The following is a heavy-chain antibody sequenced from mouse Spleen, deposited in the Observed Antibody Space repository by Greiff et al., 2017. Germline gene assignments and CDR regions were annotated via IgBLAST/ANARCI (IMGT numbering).Heavy chain of an antibody. J-gene: IGHJ4*01. Sequence: QVQLKQSGPGLVAPSQSLSITCTVSGFSLTSYAISWVRQPPGKGLEWLGVIWTGGGTNYNSALKSRLSISKDNSKSQVFLKMNSLQTDDTARYYCARNVKEAIYYGNYGAMDYWGQGTSVTVSS. V-gene: IGHV2-9-1*01. CDR1: GFSLTSYA. D-gene: IGHD2-1*01. CDR3: ARNVKEAIYYGNYGAMDY. CDR2: IWTGGGT.